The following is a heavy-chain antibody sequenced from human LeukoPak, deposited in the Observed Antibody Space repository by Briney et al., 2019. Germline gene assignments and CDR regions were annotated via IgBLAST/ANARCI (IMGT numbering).Heavy chain of an antibody. Sequence: SVKVSCKASGGTFSSYAISWVRQAPGQGLEWMGGIIPIFGTANYAQKFQGRVTITADESTSTAYMELSSLRSEDTAVYYCARDGPPSWNYYDSSGSDYWGQGTLVTVSS. CDR1: GGTFSSYA. J-gene: IGHJ4*02. CDR3: ARDGPPSWNYYDSSGSDY. V-gene: IGHV1-69*13. D-gene: IGHD3-22*01. CDR2: IIPIFGTA.